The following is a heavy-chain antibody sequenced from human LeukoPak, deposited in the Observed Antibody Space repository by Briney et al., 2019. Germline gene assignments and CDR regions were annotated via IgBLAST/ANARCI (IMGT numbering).Heavy chain of an antibody. D-gene: IGHD5-18*01. J-gene: IGHJ4*02. V-gene: IGHV3-15*01. Sequence: GGSLTLSCAASGFTFSNAWMRWVRQAPGRGLEWVGRIKSKTDGGTTDYAAPVKGRFTISRDDSKNTLYLQMNSLKTEDTAVYYCTTDRQLWLYRDYGGEGTRVTVSS. CDR1: GFTFSNAW. CDR2: IKSKTDGGTT. CDR3: TTDRQLWLYRDY.